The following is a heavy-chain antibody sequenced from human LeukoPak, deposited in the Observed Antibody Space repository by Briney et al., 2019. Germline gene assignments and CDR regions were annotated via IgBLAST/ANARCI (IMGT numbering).Heavy chain of an antibody. J-gene: IGHJ4*02. Sequence: GGSLRLSCAATGFTFGNYAMSWVRQVPGKALEWVSSLSGVGDSTYYADSVQGRFTISRDNADNTLYLQMIRLRAEDTAVYYCAKGDTAMVMGYFDYWGQGTLVTVS. CDR1: GFTFGNYA. V-gene: IGHV3-23*01. CDR3: AKGDTAMVMGYFDY. CDR2: LSGVGDST. D-gene: IGHD5-18*01.